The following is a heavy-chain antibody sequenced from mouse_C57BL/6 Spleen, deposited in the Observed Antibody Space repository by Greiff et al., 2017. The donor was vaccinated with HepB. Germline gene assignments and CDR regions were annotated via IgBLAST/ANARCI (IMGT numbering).Heavy chain of an antibody. J-gene: IGHJ2*01. CDR3: ARSYSNLFDY. CDR1: GYAFSSYW. V-gene: IGHV1-80*01. CDR2: IYPGDGDT. D-gene: IGHD2-5*01. Sequence: QVHVKQSGAELVKPGASVKISCKASGYAFSSYWMNWVKHRPGKGLEWIGQIYPGDGDTNYNGKFKGKATLAADKPSSTAYMQLSSLTSEDSAVYFCARSYSNLFDYWGQGTTLTVSS.